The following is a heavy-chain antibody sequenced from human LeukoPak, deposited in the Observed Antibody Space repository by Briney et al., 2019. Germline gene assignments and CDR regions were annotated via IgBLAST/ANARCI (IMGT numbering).Heavy chain of an antibody. V-gene: IGHV4-4*07. CDR3: AREIYGSGSYYFDY. CDR1: GGFISSYD. Sequence: SETLSLTCTVSGGFISSYDWSWIRQPAGKGLEWIGRIYISGNTYYNSSLKSRVTMSVDTSKNQLSLKLSSVSAADTAVYYCAREIYGSGSYYFDYWGQGTLVTVSS. CDR2: IYISGNT. J-gene: IGHJ4*02. D-gene: IGHD3-10*01.